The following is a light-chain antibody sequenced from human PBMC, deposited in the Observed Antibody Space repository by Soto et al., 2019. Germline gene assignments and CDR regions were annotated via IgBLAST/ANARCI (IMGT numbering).Light chain of an antibody. J-gene: IGLJ1*01. CDR3: AAWDDSLGAYV. V-gene: IGLV1-44*01. Sequence: QSVLTQPPSASATPGQRVTISCSGSNSNIGTNTVNWYQQLPGTAPRLLIYTNTQRPSGVPQRFSGSKTGTSAPLAIGGLQSEDGADYYCAAWDDSLGAYVFGTGTKVTVL. CDR1: NSNIGTNT. CDR2: TNT.